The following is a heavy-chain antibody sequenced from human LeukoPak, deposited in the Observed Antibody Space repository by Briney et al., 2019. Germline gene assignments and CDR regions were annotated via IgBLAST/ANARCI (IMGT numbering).Heavy chain of an antibody. Sequence: PSETLSLTCTVSGGSISSSSSYWGWIRQPPGKGLEWIGSIYYSGSTYYNPSLKSRVTISVDTSKNQFSLKLSSVTAADTAVYYCARHFYDSSGYYYYYYYMDVWGKGTTVTVSS. D-gene: IGHD3-22*01. CDR1: GGSISSSSSY. V-gene: IGHV4-39*01. J-gene: IGHJ6*03. CDR3: ARHFYDSSGYYYYYYYMDV. CDR2: IYYSGST.